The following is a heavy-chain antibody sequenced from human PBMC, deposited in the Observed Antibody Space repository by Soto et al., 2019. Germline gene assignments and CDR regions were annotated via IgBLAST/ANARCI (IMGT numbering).Heavy chain of an antibody. V-gene: IGHV3-48*02. CDR1: GFTFSSYS. D-gene: IGHD6-6*01. J-gene: IGHJ6*02. CDR3: AMPEYSSSSYGMDV. Sequence: EVQLVESGGGLVQPGGSLRLSCAASGFTFSSYSMNWVRQAPGKGLEWVSYISSSSSTIYYADSVKGRFTISRDNAKNSLYLQMNSLRDEDTAVYYGAMPEYSSSSYGMDVWGQGTTVTVSS. CDR2: ISSSSSTI.